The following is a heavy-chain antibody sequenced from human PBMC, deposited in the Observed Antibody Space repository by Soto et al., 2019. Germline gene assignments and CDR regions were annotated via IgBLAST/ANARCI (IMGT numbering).Heavy chain of an antibody. D-gene: IGHD3-10*01. CDR2: ISSRSSTI. Sequence: EVQLVESGGGLVQPGGSLRLSCAASGFTFSSYSMNWVRQAPEKGLEWVSYISSRSSTIYYADSVKGRFTIPRDKAKNSLYLQMNSLRDEDTAVYYCARDQGAGWFGRHFDRWGRGTLVTVSS. CDR3: ARDQGAGWFGRHFDR. V-gene: IGHV3-48*02. J-gene: IGHJ2*01. CDR1: GFTFSSYS.